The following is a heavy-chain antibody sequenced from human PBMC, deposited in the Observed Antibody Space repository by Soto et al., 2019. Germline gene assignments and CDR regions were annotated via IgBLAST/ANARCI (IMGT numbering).Heavy chain of an antibody. CDR3: ARDYYGSGSYGYGMDV. CDR2: IYYSGST. D-gene: IGHD3-10*01. Sequence: SETLSLTCTVSGGSISSDYWSWIRQPPGKGLEWIGYIYYSGSTNYNPSLKSRVTISVDTSKNQFSLKLSSVTAADTAVYYCARDYYGSGSYGYGMDVWGQGTTVTVSS. J-gene: IGHJ6*02. CDR1: GGSISSDY. V-gene: IGHV4-59*01.